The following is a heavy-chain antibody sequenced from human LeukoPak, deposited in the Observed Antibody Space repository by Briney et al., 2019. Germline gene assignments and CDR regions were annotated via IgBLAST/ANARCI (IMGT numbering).Heavy chain of an antibody. Sequence: PSETLSLTCTVSGGSISSGSYYWSWIRQPAGKGLEWIGRIYTSGSTNYNPSLKSRVTISVDTSKNQFSLKLSSVTAADTAVYYCARGTLGYSSSWTFDYWGQGTLVTVSS. J-gene: IGHJ4*02. D-gene: IGHD6-13*01. CDR3: ARGTLGYSSSWTFDY. CDR2: IYTSGST. CDR1: GGSISSGSYY. V-gene: IGHV4-61*02.